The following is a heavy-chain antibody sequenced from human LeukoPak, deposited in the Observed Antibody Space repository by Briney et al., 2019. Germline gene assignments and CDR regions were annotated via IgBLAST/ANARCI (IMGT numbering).Heavy chain of an antibody. V-gene: IGHV3-21*01. CDR3: ARAPWGYSSGWYGKVYYFDY. CDR2: ISSSSSYI. CDR1: GFTFSSYS. D-gene: IGHD6-19*01. Sequence: PGGSLRLSCAASGFTFSSYSMNWVRQAPGKGLEWVSSISSSSSYIYYADSVKGRFTISRDNAKNSPYLQMNSLRAEDTAVYYCARAPWGYSSGWYGKVYYFDYWGQGTLVTVSS. J-gene: IGHJ4*02.